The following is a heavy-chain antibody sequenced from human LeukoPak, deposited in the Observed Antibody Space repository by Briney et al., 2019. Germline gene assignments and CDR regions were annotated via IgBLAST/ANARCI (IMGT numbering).Heavy chain of an antibody. CDR1: GYTFTSYG. CDR3: ARDPSGYYDSSGYYFRYFDY. J-gene: IGHJ4*02. Sequence: ASVKVSCRASGYTFTSYGISWVRQAPGQGLEWMGWINPNSGGTNYAQKFQGRVTMTRDTSISTAYMELSRLRSDDTAVYYCARDPSGYYDSSGYYFRYFDYWGQGTLVTVSS. D-gene: IGHD3-22*01. CDR2: INPNSGGT. V-gene: IGHV1-2*02.